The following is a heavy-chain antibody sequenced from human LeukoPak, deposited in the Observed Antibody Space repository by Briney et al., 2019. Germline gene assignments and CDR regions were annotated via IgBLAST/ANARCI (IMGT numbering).Heavy chain of an antibody. CDR1: GGSISSYY. CDR2: IYYRGST. J-gene: IGHJ5*02. Sequence: SETLSLTWTVSGGSISSYYWSWIRHPPGKVLEWIGYIYYRGSTNYTPSLKSRVTISADTSKNQFSLKLSSVTAADTAVYYCARDLRGYSGYVPRFDHWAQGTLVTVSS. CDR3: ARDLRGYSGYVPRFDH. D-gene: IGHD5-12*01. V-gene: IGHV4-59*01.